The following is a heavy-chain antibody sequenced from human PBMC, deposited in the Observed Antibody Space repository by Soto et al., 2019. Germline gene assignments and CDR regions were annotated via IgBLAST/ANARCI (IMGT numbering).Heavy chain of an antibody. CDR1: GYSFTSYW. J-gene: IGHJ6*02. CDR3: ARGGNYDILTGYYYGMDV. CDR2: IYPGDSDT. Sequence: GESLKISCKGCGYSFTSYWIGWVRQMPGKGLEWMGIIYPGDSDTRYSPSFQGQVTISADKSISTAYLQWSSLKASGTAMYYCARGGNYDILTGYYYGMDVWGQGTTVTVSS. D-gene: IGHD3-9*01. V-gene: IGHV5-51*01.